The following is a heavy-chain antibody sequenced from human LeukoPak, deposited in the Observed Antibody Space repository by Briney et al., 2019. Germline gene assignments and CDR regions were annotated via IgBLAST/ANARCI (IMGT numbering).Heavy chain of an antibody. Sequence: GGSLRLSCAASGFTFSSYWMSWVRQAPGKGLEWVANIKQDGSEKYYADPVKGRFTISSDTAKNSLYLQMNSLRAEDTAVYYCARDLDFWSGYNRGFDYWGQGTLVTVSS. V-gene: IGHV3-7*01. D-gene: IGHD3-3*01. J-gene: IGHJ4*02. CDR2: IKQDGSEK. CDR3: ARDLDFWSGYNRGFDY. CDR1: GFTFSSYW.